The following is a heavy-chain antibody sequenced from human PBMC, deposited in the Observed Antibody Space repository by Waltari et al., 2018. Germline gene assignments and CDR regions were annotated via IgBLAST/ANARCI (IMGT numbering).Heavy chain of an antibody. CDR1: GGTFSSYA. CDR3: ARINWNDRNYYYYMDV. D-gene: IGHD1-20*01. Sequence: QVQLVQSGAEVKKPGSSVKVSCKASGGTFSSYAISWVRQAPGQGLEWMGGIIPSRGIANYAQKFQGRVTITADKSTSTAYMELSSLRSEDTAVYYCARINWNDRNYYYYMDVWGKGTTVTVSS. V-gene: IGHV1-69*10. J-gene: IGHJ6*03. CDR2: IIPSRGIA.